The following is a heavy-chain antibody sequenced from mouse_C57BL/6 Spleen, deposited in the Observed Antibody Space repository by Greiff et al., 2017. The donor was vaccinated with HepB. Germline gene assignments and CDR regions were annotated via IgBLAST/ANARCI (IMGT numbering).Heavy chain of an antibody. V-gene: IGHV1-80*01. CDR3: ARRTGTTYFDY. D-gene: IGHD4-1*01. CDR1: GYAFSSYW. CDR2: IYPGDGDT. J-gene: IGHJ2*01. Sequence: VQLQESGAELVKPGASVKISCKASGYAFSSYWMNWVKQRPGKGLEWIGQIYPGDGDTNYNGKFKGKATLTADKSSSTAYMQLSSLTSEDSAVYFCARRTGTTYFDYWGQGTTLTVSS.